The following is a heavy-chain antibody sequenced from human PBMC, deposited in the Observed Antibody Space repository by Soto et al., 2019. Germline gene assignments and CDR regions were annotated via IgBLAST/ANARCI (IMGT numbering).Heavy chain of an antibody. V-gene: IGHV4-59*01. D-gene: IGHD2-15*01. J-gene: IGHJ4*02. CDR1: GGSISSYY. CDR2: INYSGNT. Sequence: QVQLQESGPGQVKPSETLSLTCTVSGGSISSYYWSWIRQPPGKGLEWIGYINYSGNTKYNPSPKSRVTLSVDTSKNQLSLRLSSGTAADTAMYYCARDGSGYCSGGSCYAFDYWGQGTLVTVSS. CDR3: ARDGSGYCSGGSCYAFDY.